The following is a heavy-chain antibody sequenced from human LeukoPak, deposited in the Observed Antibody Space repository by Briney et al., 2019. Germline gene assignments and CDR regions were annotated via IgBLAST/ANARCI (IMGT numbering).Heavy chain of an antibody. Sequence: PGGSLRLSCAASGFTFSSYWMHWVRQAPGEGLVCVSRIKTDGSSTSYADSVQGRFTISRDNGMNTLYLQMNSLRAEDTAVYYCARDPFGESTYWGRGILVTVSS. V-gene: IGHV3-74*01. CDR3: ARDPFGESTY. J-gene: IGHJ4*02. CDR2: IKTDGSST. CDR1: GFTFSSYW. D-gene: IGHD3-10*01.